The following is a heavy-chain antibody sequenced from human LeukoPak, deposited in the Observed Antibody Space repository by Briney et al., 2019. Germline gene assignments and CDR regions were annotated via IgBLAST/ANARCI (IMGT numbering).Heavy chain of an antibody. J-gene: IGHJ3*02. CDR1: GYTFTAYY. V-gene: IGHV1-2*02. Sequence: WASVKVSCTASGYTFTAYYMHWVRQAPGQGLEWMGWINPNSGGTNYAQKFQGRVTMTRDTSISTAYMELSRLRSDDTAVYYCARDYYDSSGFGAFDIWGQGTMVTVSS. CDR3: ARDYYDSSGFGAFDI. D-gene: IGHD3-22*01. CDR2: INPNSGGT.